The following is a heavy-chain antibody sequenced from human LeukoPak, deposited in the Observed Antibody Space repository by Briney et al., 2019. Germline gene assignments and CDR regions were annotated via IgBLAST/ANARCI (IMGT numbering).Heavy chain of an antibody. CDR3: AREDSSSWYWFDP. CDR2: TYYSSKWYN. V-gene: IGHV6-1*01. Sequence: SQTLSLTCAISGDSVSSNSATWIWLRQSPSRGLEWLGRTYYSSKWYNDYGLSVRSRITVNPDTSKNQFSLQLNSVTPEDTAVYYCAREDSSSWYWFDPWGQGTLVTVSS. J-gene: IGHJ5*02. D-gene: IGHD6-13*01. CDR1: GDSVSSNSAT.